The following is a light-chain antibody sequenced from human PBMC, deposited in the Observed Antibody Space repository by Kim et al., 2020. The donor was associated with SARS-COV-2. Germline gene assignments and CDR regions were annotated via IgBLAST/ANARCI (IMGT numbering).Light chain of an antibody. CDR2: KAS. V-gene: IGKV1-5*03. CDR3: QQYDNY. Sequence: STLSASVGDRVIITCRASQSNSMWLAWYQQKPGKAPKLLISKASSLQSGVPSRFSGSGSGTEFTLTISSLQPDDFGTYYCQQYDNYFGQGTKLDI. CDR1: QSNSMW. J-gene: IGKJ2*01.